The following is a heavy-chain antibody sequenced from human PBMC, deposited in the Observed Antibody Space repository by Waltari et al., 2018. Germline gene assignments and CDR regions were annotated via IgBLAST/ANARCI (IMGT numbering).Heavy chain of an antibody. CDR3: ARVGGNYYYYMDV. CDR2: ISTSDSSI. V-gene: IGHV3-48*03. J-gene: IGHJ6*03. D-gene: IGHD3-16*01. CDR1: GFTLRIYE. Sequence: EVQLVESGGGLVQPGGSLRLYCVASGFTLRIYEVNWFRQAPGKGLEWISHISTSDSSIFYADSVKGRFTISRDNAKNSLYLQMNSLRGEDTAVYYCARVGGNYYYYMDVWGKGTTVTVSS.